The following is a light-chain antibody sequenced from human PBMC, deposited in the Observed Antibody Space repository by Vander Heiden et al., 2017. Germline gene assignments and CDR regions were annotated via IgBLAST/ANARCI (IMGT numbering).Light chain of an antibody. Sequence: DIQLTQSPSFLSASVGDRVTITCRASQGISSYLAWYQQKPGKAPKLLIYAASTLQSGVPSRFRGTGSGTEFTLTISSLQPEDFATYYCQQRNSYPPFTFGHGTKVDIK. CDR3: QQRNSYPPFT. V-gene: IGKV1-9*01. J-gene: IGKJ3*01. CDR2: AAS. CDR1: QGISSY.